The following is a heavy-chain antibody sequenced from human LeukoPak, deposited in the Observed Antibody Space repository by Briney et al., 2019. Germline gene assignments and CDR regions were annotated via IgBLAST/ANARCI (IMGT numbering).Heavy chain of an antibody. Sequence: PGGSLRLSCAASGFTFNTHAMNWVRQAPGKGLEWVALINYDGSEKAYADSVKGRFTISRDNAKNTLYLQMKRLRHKETAVYYCARGGELGYCTGGSCYQIEYWGRGALVTVSS. CDR3: ARGGELGYCTGGSCYQIEY. CDR1: GFTFNTHA. V-gene: IGHV3-30*03. D-gene: IGHD2-15*01. CDR2: INYDGSEK. J-gene: IGHJ4*02.